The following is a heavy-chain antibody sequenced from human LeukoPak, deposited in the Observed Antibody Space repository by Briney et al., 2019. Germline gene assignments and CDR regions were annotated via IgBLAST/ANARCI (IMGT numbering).Heavy chain of an antibody. CDR3: ARDRMDFWSGGLIDY. J-gene: IGHJ4*02. V-gene: IGHV3-21*01. CDR1: GFTFSSNS. Sequence: GGSLRLSCAASGFTFSSNSLNWVRQPPGKGLGGVSSISSSSSYIYYADSVKGRFTISRDNAKNSLYLQMNSLRAEDTAVYYCARDRMDFWSGGLIDYWGQGTLVTVSS. D-gene: IGHD3-3*01. CDR2: ISSSSSYI.